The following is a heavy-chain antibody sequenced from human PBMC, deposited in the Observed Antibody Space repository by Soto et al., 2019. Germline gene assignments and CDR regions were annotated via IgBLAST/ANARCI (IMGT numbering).Heavy chain of an antibody. CDR1: GFTFTNSA. Sequence: GASVKVSCKASGFTFTNSAVQWVRQARGQRLEWIGWIVVDSGNTNYAQKFQERVTITRDMSTSTAYMELSSLRSEDTAVYYCATTPGIAVAGTWGDYYYGMDVWGQGTTVTVSS. J-gene: IGHJ6*02. V-gene: IGHV1-58*01. CDR2: IVVDSGNT. D-gene: IGHD6-19*01. CDR3: ATTPGIAVAGTWGDYYYGMDV.